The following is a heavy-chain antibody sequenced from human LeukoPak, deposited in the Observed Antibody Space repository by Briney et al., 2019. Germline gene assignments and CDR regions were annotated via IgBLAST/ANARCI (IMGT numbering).Heavy chain of an antibody. J-gene: IGHJ4*02. CDR1: GGSFGGYY. D-gene: IGHD5-18*01. Sequence: PSETLSLTCAVYGGSFGGYYWSWIRQPPGKGLEWIGEINHSGSTNYNPSLKSRVTISVDTSKNQFSLKLSSVTAADTAVYYCARGRGYSYGENFGYWGQGTLVTVSS. V-gene: IGHV4-34*01. CDR2: INHSGST. CDR3: ARGRGYSYGENFGY.